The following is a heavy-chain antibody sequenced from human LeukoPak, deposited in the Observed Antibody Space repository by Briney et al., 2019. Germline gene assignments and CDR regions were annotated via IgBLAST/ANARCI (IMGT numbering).Heavy chain of an antibody. CDR2: IYYSGST. CDR1: GGSISSGDYY. Sequence: KPSQTLSLTCTVSGGSISSGDYYWSCIRQPPGKGLECIGYIYYSGSTYYNPSLKSRVTISVDTSKNQFSLKLISVTAADTAVYYCARVTTYYYDSSAYYPWGQGTLVTVSS. D-gene: IGHD3-22*01. V-gene: IGHV4-30-4*01. J-gene: IGHJ5*02. CDR3: ARVTTYYYDSSAYYP.